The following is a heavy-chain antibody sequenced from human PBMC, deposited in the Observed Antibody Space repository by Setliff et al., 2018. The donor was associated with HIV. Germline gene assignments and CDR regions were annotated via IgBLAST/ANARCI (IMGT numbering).Heavy chain of an antibody. J-gene: IGHJ6*02. CDR3: ARYLVVVPVAVGGLDV. Sequence: ASVKVSCKASGYRFTDYYIHWVRQAPGQGLEWMGWINPNSGGTNYAQKFQGRVTMTSDTSISTAYMELSGLTSDDSAVYYCARYLVVVPVAVGGLDVWGQGTTVTVSS. CDR2: INPNSGGT. D-gene: IGHD2-2*01. V-gene: IGHV1-2*02. CDR1: GYRFTDYY.